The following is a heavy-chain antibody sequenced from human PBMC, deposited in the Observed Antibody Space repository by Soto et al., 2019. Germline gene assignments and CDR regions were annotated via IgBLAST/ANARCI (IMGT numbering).Heavy chain of an antibody. CDR2: IIPILGIA. J-gene: IGHJ6*02. CDR3: ASKGGHYGMDV. V-gene: IGHV1-69*02. Sequence: QVQLVQSGAEVKKPGSSVKVSCKASGGTFSSYTISWVRQAPGQGLEWMGRIIPILGIANYAQKFQGRVTITADKSTSTAYMELSSLRSEDTAVSYCASKGGHYGMDVWGQGTTVTVSS. CDR1: GGTFSSYT. D-gene: IGHD1-26*01.